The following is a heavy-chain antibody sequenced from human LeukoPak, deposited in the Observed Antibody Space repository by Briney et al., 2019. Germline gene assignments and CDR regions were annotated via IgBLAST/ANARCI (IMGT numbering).Heavy chain of an antibody. J-gene: IGHJ4*02. D-gene: IGHD6-19*01. CDR1: GFSFSSYT. CDR3: ARDAGLAVADY. Sequence: GGSLRLSCAASGFSFSSYTMNWVRQAPGKGLEWVSIISSSSTYIYYADSVKGRFTISRDNAKNALYLQMNSLRVEDTAVYYCARDAGLAVADYWGQGTLVTVSS. V-gene: IGHV3-21*01. CDR2: ISSSSTYI.